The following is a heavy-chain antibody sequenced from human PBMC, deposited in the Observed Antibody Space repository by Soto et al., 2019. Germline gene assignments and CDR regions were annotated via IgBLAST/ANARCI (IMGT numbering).Heavy chain of an antibody. CDR3: ARYIPGVRYYGMDV. Sequence: GGSLRLSCAASGFTFSSYSMNWVRQAPGKGLEWVSLISESSTTIYYADSVKGRFTISRDNSGNTLYLEMYSLRAEDTAVYYCARYIPGVRYYGMDVWGQGTTVTVSS. CDR1: GFTFSSYS. V-gene: IGHV3-48*01. CDR2: ISESSTTI. D-gene: IGHD2-2*01. J-gene: IGHJ6*02.